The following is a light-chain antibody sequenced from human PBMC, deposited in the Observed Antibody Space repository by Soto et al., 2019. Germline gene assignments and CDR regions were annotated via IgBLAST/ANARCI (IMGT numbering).Light chain of an antibody. Sequence: GDRVTIPCRASQSIGRFLAWYQHQPGKAPKPLIYDASTLESGVPSRFSGTGSGTEFTFSITSLQPEDFGTYYCQQCYMGWTFGQGTKVDI. CDR3: QQCYMGWT. CDR1: QSIGRF. J-gene: IGKJ1*01. V-gene: IGKV1-5*01. CDR2: DAS.